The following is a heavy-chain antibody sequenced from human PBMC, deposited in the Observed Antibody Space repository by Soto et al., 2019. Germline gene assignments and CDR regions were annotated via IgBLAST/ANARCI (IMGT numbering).Heavy chain of an antibody. J-gene: IGHJ3*01. V-gene: IGHV4-59*01. CDR1: GDSISSYY. CDR2: IYYSGST. D-gene: IGHD1-26*01. Sequence: PSETLSLTCTVSGDSISSYYCSWIRQPPGKGLEWIGYIYYSGSTNYNPSLKSRVTISVDTPKNQFSLKLSSVTAADTAVYYCARRYSSAFDFWGQGTMVTVSS. CDR3: ARRYSSAFDF.